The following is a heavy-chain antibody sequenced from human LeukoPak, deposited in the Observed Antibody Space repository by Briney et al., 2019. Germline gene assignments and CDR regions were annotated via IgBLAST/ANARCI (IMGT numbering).Heavy chain of an antibody. Sequence: GGSLRLSCAASGFTFSSYSMNWVRQAPGKGLEWVSSISSSSSYIYYADSVKGRFTISRDNAKNSLYLQMNSLRAEDTAVYYCAREEGPCSTSCRDNWFDPWGQGTLVTVSS. CDR3: AREEGPCSTSCRDNWFDP. CDR1: GFTFSSYS. J-gene: IGHJ5*02. V-gene: IGHV3-21*01. CDR2: ISSSSSYI. D-gene: IGHD2-2*01.